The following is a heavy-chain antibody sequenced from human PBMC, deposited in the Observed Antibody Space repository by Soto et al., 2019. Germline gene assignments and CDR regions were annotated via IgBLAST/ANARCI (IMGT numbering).Heavy chain of an antibody. CDR2: ISGSGGST. CDR1: GFTFSIYA. CDR3: ARRTVGWYFDL. D-gene: IGHD4-17*01. J-gene: IGHJ2*01. V-gene: IGHV3-23*01. Sequence: EVQLLESGGGLVQPGGSLRLSCAASGFTFSIYAMNWVRQAPGKGLEWVSVISGSGGSTYYADSVKGRFTISRDNSKNTLYLQMNSLRAADTAVYYCARRTVGWYFDLWGRGTLVTVSS.